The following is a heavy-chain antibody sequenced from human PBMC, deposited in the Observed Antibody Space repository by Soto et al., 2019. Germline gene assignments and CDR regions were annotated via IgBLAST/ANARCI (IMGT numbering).Heavy chain of an antibody. Sequence: GGGLRVFPGASGFIFYTYWMDWIRQAPGKGPEWLSGINSDGTISSYADSVKGRFTISRDNARNTLSLQMNSLRADDTAVYYCARLSGDHSAFFFYGIDACGQGTTVTV. J-gene: IGHJ6*02. CDR2: INSDGTIS. V-gene: IGHV3-74*01. CDR3: ARLSGDHSAFFFYGIDA. D-gene: IGHD2-21*01. CDR1: GFIFYTYW.